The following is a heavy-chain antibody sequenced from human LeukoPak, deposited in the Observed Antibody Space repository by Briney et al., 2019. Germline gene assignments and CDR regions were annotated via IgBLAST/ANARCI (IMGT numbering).Heavy chain of an antibody. CDR3: ARGIAVAGYFDY. D-gene: IGHD6-19*01. CDR2: ISSSSSYI. CDR1: GFTFSSYS. Sequence: GGSLRLSCAASGFTFSSYSMNWARQAPGKGLEWVSSISSSSSYIYYADSVKGRFTISRDNAKNSLYLQMNSLRAEDTAVYYCARGIAVAGYFDYWGQGTLVTVSS. J-gene: IGHJ4*02. V-gene: IGHV3-21*01.